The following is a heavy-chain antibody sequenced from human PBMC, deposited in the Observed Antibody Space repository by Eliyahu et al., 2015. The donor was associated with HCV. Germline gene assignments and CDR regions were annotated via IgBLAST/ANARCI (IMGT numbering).Heavy chain of an antibody. CDR2: INPDSGGT. V-gene: IGHV1-2*02. J-gene: IGHJ4*02. CDR1: GYTFTGNY. CDR3: ARLSGSRDFDY. Sequence: QVQLVQSGAEVKKPGASVXVSCXASGYTFTGNYMXWVRQAPGXGLEWMGWINPDSGGTKXAQKFQGSVTMTRDTSISTVYMEVSRLRSDDTAVYYCARLSGSRDFDYWGQGTLVTVSS. D-gene: IGHD5/OR15-5a*01.